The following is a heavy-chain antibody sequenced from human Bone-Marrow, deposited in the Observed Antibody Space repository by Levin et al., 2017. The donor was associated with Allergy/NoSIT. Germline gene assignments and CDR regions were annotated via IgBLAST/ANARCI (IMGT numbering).Heavy chain of an antibody. V-gene: IGHV1-69*13. J-gene: IGHJ5*02. Sequence: WASVKVSCKASGGTFSSYAISWVRQAPGQGLEWMGGIIPIFGTANYAQKFQGRVTITADESTSTAYMELSSLRSEDTAVYYCARCPSRYSSSFGWFDPWGQGTLVTVSS. CDR1: GGTFSSYA. D-gene: IGHD6-6*01. CDR3: ARCPSRYSSSFGWFDP. CDR2: IIPIFGTA.